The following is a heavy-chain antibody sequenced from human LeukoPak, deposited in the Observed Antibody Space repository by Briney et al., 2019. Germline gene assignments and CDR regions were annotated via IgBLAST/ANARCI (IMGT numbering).Heavy chain of an antibody. D-gene: IGHD5-12*01. J-gene: IGHJ4*02. CDR2: INTEGVNT. V-gene: IGHV3-23*01. Sequence: PGGSLRLSCAASGFTFRDYGMSWVRQAPGKGLEWVSSINTEGVNTHYSDSVKGRFTISRDNSKNTLYLQINSLRSEDTAVYYCAKGYSGYDYRCFDYWGQGTLVTVSS. CDR3: AKGYSGYDYRCFDY. CDR1: GFTFRDYG.